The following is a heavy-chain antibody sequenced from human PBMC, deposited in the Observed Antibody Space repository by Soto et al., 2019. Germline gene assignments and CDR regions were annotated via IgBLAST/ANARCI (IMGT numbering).Heavy chain of an antibody. V-gene: IGHV4-61*01. CDR2: IYYSGST. Sequence: QVQLQESGPGLVKPSETLSLTCTVSGGTVSSGNYYWSWIRQPPGKGLEWIGYIYYSGSTNYTPSLKSRLAISVDMSKNQFSLKLSSVTAADTAVYYCAGEGNGFDPWGQGTLVTVSS. CDR3: AGEGNGFDP. J-gene: IGHJ5*02. CDR1: GGTVSSGNYY.